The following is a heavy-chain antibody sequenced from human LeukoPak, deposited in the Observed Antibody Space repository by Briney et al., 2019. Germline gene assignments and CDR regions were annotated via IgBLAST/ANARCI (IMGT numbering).Heavy chain of an antibody. D-gene: IGHD1-20*01. CDR1: GFTFSTYW. CDR2: VKQDGSEK. CDR3: ARDYNWVFDY. J-gene: IGHJ4*02. Sequence: PGGSLRLSCAASGFTFSTYWMTWVRQAPGKGLEWVANVKQDGSEKYYVDSVKGRFTVSRDNAKNSLYLQMNSLRAEDTAVYYCARDYNWVFDYWGQGTLITVSS. V-gene: IGHV3-7*01.